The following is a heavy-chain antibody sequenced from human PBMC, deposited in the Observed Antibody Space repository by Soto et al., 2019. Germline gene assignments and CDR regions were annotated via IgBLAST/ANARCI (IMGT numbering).Heavy chain of an antibody. CDR3: TTVPTVTYYYYYYGMDV. J-gene: IGHJ6*02. V-gene: IGHV3-15*07. Sequence: GGSLRLSCAASGFTFSNAWMNWVRQAPGKGLEWVGRIKSKTDGGTTDYAPPVKGRFTISRDDSKNTLYLQMNSLKTEDTAVYYCTTVPTVTYYYYYYGMDVWGQGTTVTVSS. CDR1: GFTFSNAW. D-gene: IGHD4-17*01. CDR2: IKSKTDGGTT.